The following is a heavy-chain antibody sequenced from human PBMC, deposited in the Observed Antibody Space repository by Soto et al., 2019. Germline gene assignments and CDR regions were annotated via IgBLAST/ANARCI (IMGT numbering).Heavy chain of an antibody. D-gene: IGHD2-2*01. V-gene: IGHV3-74*03. J-gene: IGHJ6*02. CDR2: IRPDGSST. Sequence: LRLSCVASGFTFSSSWMHWVRQPQGKGLVWVSQIRPDGSSTMYADSVKGRLTTSKDNAKKMLNLQMNSLRTEDTAVYYCGRGYCSSTRCSYGMDVWGQGTTVTVSS. CDR1: GFTFSSSW. CDR3: GRGYCSSTRCSYGMDV.